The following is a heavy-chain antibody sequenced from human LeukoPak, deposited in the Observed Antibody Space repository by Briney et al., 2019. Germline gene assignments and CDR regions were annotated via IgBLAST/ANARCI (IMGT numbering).Heavy chain of an antibody. CDR2: ISYDGSNK. D-gene: IGHD6-13*01. CDR1: GFTFSSYG. V-gene: IGHV3-30*18. Sequence: SGGSLRLSCAASGFTFSSYGMHWVRQAPGKGLEWVAVISYDGSNKYYADSVKGRFTISRDNSKNTLYLQMNSLRAEDTAVYYCAKDLLSSSWFYYYYYGMDVWGQGTTVTVSS. CDR3: AKDLLSSSWFYYYYYGMDV. J-gene: IGHJ6*02.